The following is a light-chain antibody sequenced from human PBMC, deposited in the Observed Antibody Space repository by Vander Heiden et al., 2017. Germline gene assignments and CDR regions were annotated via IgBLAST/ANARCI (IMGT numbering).Light chain of an antibody. J-gene: IGKJ2*01. V-gene: IGKV4-1*01. CDR2: WAS. CDR3: QQCYSPPYT. CDR1: QSVLHSSNDKNY. Sequence: DIVMTQSPDSLAVSLGERATINCKSSQSVLHSSNDKNYLAWYQQKPGQPPKVLIYWASTRESAVPDPSRGSASGTDFTLTISSLQAEDVAVYYCQQCYSPPYTFGQGTKLEIK.